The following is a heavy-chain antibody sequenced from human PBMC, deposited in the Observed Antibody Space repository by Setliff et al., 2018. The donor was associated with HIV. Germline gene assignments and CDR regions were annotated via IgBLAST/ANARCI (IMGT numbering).Heavy chain of an antibody. CDR3: ARSIVPVASGYYYFEY. Sequence: SETLSLTCTVSGGSISSYYWNWIRQPAGKGLEWIGHIYPSGSTNYNPSLKSRGTMSVDTSKSQFSLRLSSVAAGDTAVYYCARSIVPVASGYYYFEYWGQGTLVTVSS. V-gene: IGHV4-4*07. D-gene: IGHD3-3*01. CDR2: IYPSGST. J-gene: IGHJ4*02. CDR1: GGSISSYY.